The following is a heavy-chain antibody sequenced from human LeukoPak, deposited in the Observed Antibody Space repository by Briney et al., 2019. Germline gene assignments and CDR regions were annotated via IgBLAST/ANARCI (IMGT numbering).Heavy chain of an antibody. D-gene: IGHD4-17*01. V-gene: IGHV3-11*06. CDR2: ISSSSSYI. J-gene: IGHJ4*02. Sequence: GGSLRLSCPAFGFIFSDYYMSWIRQAPGKGLEWVSYISSSSSYINYADSVKGRFTISRDNAKNSLYLQMNSLRAEDTAVYYCARVSYGDSGYFDYWGQGTLVTVSS. CDR1: GFIFSDYY. CDR3: ARVSYGDSGYFDY.